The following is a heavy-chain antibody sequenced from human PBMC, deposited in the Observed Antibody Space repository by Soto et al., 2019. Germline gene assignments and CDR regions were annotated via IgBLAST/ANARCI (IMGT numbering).Heavy chain of an antibody. CDR2: IWYDGSNK. Sequence: GGSLRLSCAASGFTFTACGMHWVRQAPGKGLEWVAVIWYDGSNKYYADSVKGRFTISRDNSKNTLYLQMNSLRSEDTAVYYCARGGSGSGSYQLDLWGQGTLVTVSS. J-gene: IGHJ5*02. D-gene: IGHD1-26*01. CDR1: GFTFTACG. CDR3: ARGGSGSGSYQLDL. V-gene: IGHV3-33*01.